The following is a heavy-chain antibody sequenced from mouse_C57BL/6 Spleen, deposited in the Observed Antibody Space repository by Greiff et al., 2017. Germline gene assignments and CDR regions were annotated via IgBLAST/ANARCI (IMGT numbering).Heavy chain of an antibody. D-gene: IGHD2-3*01. Sequence: VQLVESGAELARPGASVKMSCKASGYTFTSYTMHWVKQRPGQGLEWIGYINPSSGYTKYNQKFKDKATLTADKSSSTAYMQLSSLTSEDSAVYYCAREDDGYYGFAYWGQGTLVTVSA. V-gene: IGHV1-4*01. CDR3: AREDDGYYGFAY. CDR2: INPSSGYT. J-gene: IGHJ3*01. CDR1: GYTFTSYT.